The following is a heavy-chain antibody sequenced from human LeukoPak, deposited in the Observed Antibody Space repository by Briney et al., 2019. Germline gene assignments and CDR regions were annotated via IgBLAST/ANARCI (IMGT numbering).Heavy chain of an antibody. CDR3: ARVGYDYNWYDAFDI. CDR1: AFTFSGYS. Sequence: GRSLRLSCVVSAFTFSGYSMHWVRQAPGKGLEWVAFISHDGSNKYCADSLKGRFTISRDNSKNTLFLQMHSLRPEDTAVYYCARVGYDYNWYDAFDIWGQGTMVTVSS. J-gene: IGHJ3*02. V-gene: IGHV3-30*04. D-gene: IGHD1-1*01. CDR2: ISHDGSNK.